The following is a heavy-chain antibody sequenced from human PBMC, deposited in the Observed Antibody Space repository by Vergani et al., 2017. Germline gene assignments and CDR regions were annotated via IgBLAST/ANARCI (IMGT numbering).Heavy chain of an antibody. CDR2: ISYDGSNK. D-gene: IGHD4-17*01. V-gene: IGHV3-30*18. CDR3: AKEENGDPADY. Sequence: VQLVESGGGLVKPGGSLRLSCAASGFTFSSYGMHWVRQAPGKGLEWVAVISYDGSNKYYADSVKGRFTISRDNSKNTLYLQMNSLRAEDTAVYYCAKEENGDPADYWGQGTLVTVSS. J-gene: IGHJ4*02. CDR1: GFTFSSYG.